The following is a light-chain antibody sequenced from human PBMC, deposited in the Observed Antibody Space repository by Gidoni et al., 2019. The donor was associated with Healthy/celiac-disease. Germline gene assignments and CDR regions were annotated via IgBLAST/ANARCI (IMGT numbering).Light chain of an antibody. Sequence: DFQMTQSPSSLSASVGDRVTITCRASQSISSYLNWYQQKPGKAPKLLIYAASSLQSGVPSRFSGSGSGTDFTLTISSLQPEDFATYYCQQSYSTPPTFGQRTKVEIK. CDR3: QQSYSTPPT. J-gene: IGKJ1*01. V-gene: IGKV1-39*01. CDR2: AAS. CDR1: QSISSY.